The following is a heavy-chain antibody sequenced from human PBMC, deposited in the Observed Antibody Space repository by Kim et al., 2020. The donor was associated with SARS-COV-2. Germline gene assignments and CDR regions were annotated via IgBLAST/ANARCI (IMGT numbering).Heavy chain of an antibody. CDR2: IYHIGST. D-gene: IGHD6-13*01. V-gene: IGHV4-4*02. J-gene: IGHJ4*02. CDR3: ACARISAAFGLIEDY. Sequence: SETLSLTCAVSGASISSSRWWTWVRQPPGKGLEWIGEIYHIGSTNYNPSLQSRVIISVDSSKNRFSLKLTSVTAADTAVYYCACARISAAFGLIEDYWGQGTLVTVSS. CDR1: GASISSSRW.